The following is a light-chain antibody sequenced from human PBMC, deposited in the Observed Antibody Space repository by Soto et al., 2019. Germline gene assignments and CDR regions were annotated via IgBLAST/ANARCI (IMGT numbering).Light chain of an antibody. CDR2: GTS. CDR3: QQRGNWPPT. J-gene: IGKJ1*01. CDR1: QSVSQ. V-gene: IGKV3-11*01. Sequence: EVVLTQFPGTLSSSPGERVTLSCRASQSVSQLAWYQKRPGQVHRMVVYGTSKRVPGIPDRFSGSGSGTDFTLTISSLEPEDFAVYFCQQRGNWPPTFGQGTNVEI.